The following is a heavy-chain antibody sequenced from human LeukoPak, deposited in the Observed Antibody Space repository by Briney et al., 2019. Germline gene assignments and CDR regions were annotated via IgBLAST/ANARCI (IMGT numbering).Heavy chain of an antibody. CDR3: EMTPFDY. J-gene: IGHJ4*02. Sequence: QPGGSLRLSCAASGFTFSNYAMAWVRQAPGKGLDWVSTISGSGGSTYHADSVKGRFTISRDNSKNTLSLQMNSLRVEDTAVYYCEMTPFDYWGQGTLVTVSS. CDR1: GFTFSNYA. V-gene: IGHV3-23*01. CDR2: ISGSGGST.